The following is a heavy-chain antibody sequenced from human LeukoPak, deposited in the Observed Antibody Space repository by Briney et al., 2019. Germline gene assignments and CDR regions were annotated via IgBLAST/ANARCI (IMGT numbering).Heavy chain of an antibody. CDR2: ISWNSGSI. CDR3: EGYCSSTSCYSGAFDI. Sequence: GGSLRLSCAASGFTFDDYAMHWVRQAPGKGLEWVSGISWNSGSIGYADSVKGRFTISRDNAKNSLYLQMNSLRAEDTALYYCEGYCSSTSCYSGAFDIWGRGTMVTVSS. J-gene: IGHJ3*02. V-gene: IGHV3-9*01. D-gene: IGHD2-2*01. CDR1: GFTFDDYA.